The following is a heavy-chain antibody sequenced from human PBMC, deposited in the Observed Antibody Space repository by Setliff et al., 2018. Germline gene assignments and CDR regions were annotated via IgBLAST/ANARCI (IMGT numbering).Heavy chain of an antibody. CDR2: IHDSGNPT. D-gene: IGHD3-22*01. CDR3: AGGYPSNFDY. J-gene: IGHJ4*02. Sequence: PGGSLRLSCAASGYTSSSYAMTWIRQAPGKGLEWISYIHDSGNPTYYADSVKGRFTISRDNSKNTLYLQLNSLRAEDTAIYYCAGGYPSNFDYWGQGTLVTVSS. CDR1: GYTSSSYA. V-gene: IGHV3-23*01.